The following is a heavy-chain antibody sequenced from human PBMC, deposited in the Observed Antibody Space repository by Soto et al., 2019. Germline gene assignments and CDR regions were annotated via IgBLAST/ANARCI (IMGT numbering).Heavy chain of an antibody. J-gene: IGHJ6*02. V-gene: IGHV1-18*01. CDR1: GYTFTSYG. Sequence: QVQLVQSGAEVMKPGASVKVSCKASGYTFTSYGISWVRQAPGQGLEWMGWISAYNGNTNYAQKLQGRVTRTTDTSTSKAYMELRSLRSDDTAVYYCARDRALRAAVRPGGMDVWGQGTTVTVSS. D-gene: IGHD6-13*01. CDR3: ARDRALRAAVRPGGMDV. CDR2: ISAYNGNT.